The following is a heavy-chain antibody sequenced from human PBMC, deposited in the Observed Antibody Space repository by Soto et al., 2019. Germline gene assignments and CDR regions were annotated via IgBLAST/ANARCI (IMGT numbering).Heavy chain of an antibody. Sequence: PSETLSLTCTVSGGSVSRGSHYWSWTRQPPGKGLEWIGYIFYSGRTNYNPSLKSRLTISVDTSKNQFSLKLSSVTAADTAVYYCARYTYTYDGGVSPDCYCYGMDVWGQGTTVTVSS. CDR1: GGSVSRGSHY. V-gene: IGHV4-61*01. D-gene: IGHD2-21*02. CDR2: IFYSGRT. CDR3: ARYTYTYDGGVSPDCYCYGMDV. J-gene: IGHJ6*02.